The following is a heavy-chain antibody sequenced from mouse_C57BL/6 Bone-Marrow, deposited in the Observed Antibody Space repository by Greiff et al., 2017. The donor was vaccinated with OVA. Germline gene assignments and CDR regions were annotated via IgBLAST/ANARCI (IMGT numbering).Heavy chain of an antibody. V-gene: IGHV5-6*01. CDR2: ISSGGSYT. CDR1: GFTFSSYG. J-gene: IGHJ3*01. Sequence: EVQGVESGGDLVKPGGSLKLSCAASGFTFSSYGMSWVRQTPDKRLEWVATISSGGSYTYYPDSVKGRFTISRDNAKNTLYLQMSSLKSEDTAMYYCARRGLRSPFAYWGQGTLVTVSA. D-gene: IGHD2-4*01. CDR3: ARRGLRSPFAY.